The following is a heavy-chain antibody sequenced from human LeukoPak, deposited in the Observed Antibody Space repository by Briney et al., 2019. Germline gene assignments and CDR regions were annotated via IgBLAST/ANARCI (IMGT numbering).Heavy chain of an antibody. CDR2: IYDSGST. D-gene: IGHD1-7*01. V-gene: IGHV4-59*08. J-gene: IGHJ4*02. CDR1: GGSISSYY. CDR3: ASTEWNYAR. Sequence: SETLSLTCTVSGGSISSYYWSWIRQPPGKGLEWIGNIYDSGSTNYNPSLKSRVTISLDTSRTQFSLKLTSVTAADTAVYYCASTEWNYARWGQGILVTVSS.